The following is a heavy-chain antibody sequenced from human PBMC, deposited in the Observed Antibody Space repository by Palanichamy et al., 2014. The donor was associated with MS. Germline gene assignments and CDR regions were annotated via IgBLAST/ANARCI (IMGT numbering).Heavy chain of an antibody. CDR2: FDPEDGET. D-gene: IGHD1-26*01. CDR1: GYTLTDLS. CDR3: ATTATSPVGAEYYFDS. J-gene: IGHJ4*02. V-gene: IGHV1-24*01. Sequence: QVQLVQSGAEVKKPGASVKVSCKVSGYTLTDLSMHWVRQAPGKGLEWMGHFDPEDGETIYARKFQGRLTMTEDTSTNTAYMDLRTLTSEDTAVYFCATTATSPVGAEYYFDSWGQGTLVTVSS.